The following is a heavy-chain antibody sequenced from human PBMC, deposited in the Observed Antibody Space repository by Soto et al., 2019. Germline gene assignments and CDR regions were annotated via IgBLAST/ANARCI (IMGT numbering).Heavy chain of an antibody. J-gene: IGHJ6*03. V-gene: IGHV4-39*01. CDR1: GGSISSSSYY. D-gene: IGHD1-7*01. CDR3: ARLNWNYERPLYYYYYYYMDV. Sequence: PSETLSLTCTVSGGSISSSSYYWGWIRQPPGKGLEWIGSIYYSGSTYYNPSLKSRVTISVDTSKNQFSLKLSSVTAADTAVYYCARLNWNYERPLYYYYYYYMDVWGKGTTVTVSS. CDR2: IYYSGST.